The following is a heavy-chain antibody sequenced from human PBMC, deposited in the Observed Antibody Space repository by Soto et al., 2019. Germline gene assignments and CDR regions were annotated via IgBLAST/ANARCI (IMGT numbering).Heavy chain of an antibody. J-gene: IGHJ4*02. CDR1: GFTFSSYE. CDR2: ISDSGNII. D-gene: IGHD6-19*01. CDR3: VRIGAGGWDIPFDY. V-gene: IGHV3-48*03. Sequence: VQLVESGGGLVHPGGSLRLSCATSGFTFSSYEMTWVRQAPGKGLEWVSYISDSGNIIYYADSVKGRFTISRDDAKTSLYLQMNSLRAEDTALYYCVRIGAGGWDIPFDYWGQGTPVTVSS.